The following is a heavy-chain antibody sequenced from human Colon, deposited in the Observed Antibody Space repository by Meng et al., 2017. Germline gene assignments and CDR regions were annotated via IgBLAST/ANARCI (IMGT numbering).Heavy chain of an antibody. Sequence: QELLPASGPSLVRPSVPPFLSCTSSGGSINSPSYYWSWIRQTPGKGLEWIGYVYYTGSANYNPSLKSRVTISVDTSKNHFSLNLSSVTAADTAVYYCARGRGSYSSIDFWGQGTLVTVSS. CDR3: ARGRGSYSSIDF. CDR1: GGSINSPSYY. V-gene: IGHV4-61*03. D-gene: IGHD1-26*01. CDR2: VYYTGSA. J-gene: IGHJ4*02.